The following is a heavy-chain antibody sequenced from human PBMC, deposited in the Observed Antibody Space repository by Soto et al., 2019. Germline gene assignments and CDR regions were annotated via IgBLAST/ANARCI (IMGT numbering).Heavy chain of an antibody. J-gene: IGHJ4*02. CDR2: IYYSGRT. CDR3: ARQRTTVVTQAYFDH. V-gene: IGHV4-39*01. D-gene: IGHD2-21*02. CDR1: GERISSSSYY. Sequence: SETLSLTCIVWGERISSSSYYWGCIRQPPGKGLEWIGSIYYSGRTYYNPSFKSRVTISIDTSKNQFSLKLSYVTATDTAVYYCARQRTTVVTQAYFDHWGQGALVTVSS.